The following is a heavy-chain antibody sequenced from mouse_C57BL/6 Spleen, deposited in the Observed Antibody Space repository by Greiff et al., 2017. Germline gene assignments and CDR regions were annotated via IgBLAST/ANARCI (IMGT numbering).Heavy chain of an antibody. J-gene: IGHJ1*03. D-gene: IGHD2-2*01. V-gene: IGHV1-54*01. CDR1: GYAFTNYL. CDR2: INPGSGGT. Sequence: QVQLKQSGAELVRPGTSVKVSCKASGYAFTNYLIEWVKQRPGQGLEWIGVINPGSGGTNYNEKFKGKATLTADKSSSTAYMQLSSLTSEDSAVYFCARDGLWLRYFDVWGTGTTVTVSS. CDR3: ARDGLWLRYFDV.